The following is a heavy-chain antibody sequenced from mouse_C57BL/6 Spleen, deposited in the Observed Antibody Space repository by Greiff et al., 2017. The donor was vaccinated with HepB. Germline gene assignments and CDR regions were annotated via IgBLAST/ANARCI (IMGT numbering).Heavy chain of an antibody. CDR3: ARDLQYYGSSHWYFDV. D-gene: IGHD1-1*01. CDR2: ILPGSGST. J-gene: IGHJ1*03. V-gene: IGHV1-9*01. Sequence: VQLQQSGAELMKPGASVKLSCKATGYTFTGYWIEWVKQRPGHGLEWIGEILPGSGSTNYNEKFKGKATFTADTSSNTAYMQLSSLTTEDSAIYYCARDLQYYGSSHWYFDVWGTGTTVTVSS. CDR1: GYTFTGYW.